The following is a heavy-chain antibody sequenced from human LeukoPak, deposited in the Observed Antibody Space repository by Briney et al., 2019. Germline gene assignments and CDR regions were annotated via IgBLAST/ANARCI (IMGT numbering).Heavy chain of an antibody. CDR1: GGSFSGYY. Sequence: SETLSLTCAVYGGSFSGYYWSWIRQPSGKGLEWIGEINHSGSTNYNPSLKSRVTISVDTSKNQFSLKLSSVTAADTAVYYCAGLDIVVVPAASIYYFYMDVWGKGTTVTVSS. D-gene: IGHD2-2*01. V-gene: IGHV4-34*01. J-gene: IGHJ6*03. CDR3: AGLDIVVVPAASIYYFYMDV. CDR2: INHSGST.